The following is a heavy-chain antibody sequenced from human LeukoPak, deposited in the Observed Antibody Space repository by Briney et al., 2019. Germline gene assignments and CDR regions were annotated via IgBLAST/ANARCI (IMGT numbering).Heavy chain of an antibody. CDR3: ATFWGSLERDYLRDAMDV. V-gene: IGHV3-7*01. CDR1: GFSLSSYW. D-gene: IGHD4-17*01. Sequence: PGGSLRLSCAASGFSLSSYWMSWVRQAPGKGLEWVATINEDEREKYYVASVKGRFTIYRDSAKNPLYLQMNSLRAEDTAVYYCATFWGSLERDYLRDAMDVWGQGTTVTVSS. CDR2: INEDEREK. J-gene: IGHJ6*02.